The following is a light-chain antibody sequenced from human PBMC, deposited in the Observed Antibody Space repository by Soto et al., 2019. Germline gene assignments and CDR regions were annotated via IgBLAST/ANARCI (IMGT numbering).Light chain of an antibody. Sequence: DIQMIQSPATLSASVGDRITITCRASENLFKYVAWYQQTSGSAPILLIYAASYLESGVPSRFSGSGSGTEFSLTIDNLQANDSATYYCQHYNTRSIAFGEGTKVDVK. CDR1: ENLFKY. J-gene: IGKJ1*01. V-gene: IGKV1-5*01. CDR3: QHYNTRSIA. CDR2: AAS.